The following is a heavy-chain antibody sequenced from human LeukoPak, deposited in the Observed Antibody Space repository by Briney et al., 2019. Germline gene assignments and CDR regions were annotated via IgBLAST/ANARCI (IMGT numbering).Heavy chain of an antibody. Sequence: GGSLRLSCEASGFTFSSYAMSWVRQTPGKGLEWVSAISGSGGSTYYADSVKGRFTISRDNSKNTLFLQMNSLRAEDTAVYYCARHMTTVTTVNWFDPWGQGTLVTVSS. CDR3: ARHMTTVTTVNWFDP. J-gene: IGHJ5*02. CDR1: GFTFSSYA. CDR2: ISGSGGST. V-gene: IGHV3-23*01. D-gene: IGHD4-17*01.